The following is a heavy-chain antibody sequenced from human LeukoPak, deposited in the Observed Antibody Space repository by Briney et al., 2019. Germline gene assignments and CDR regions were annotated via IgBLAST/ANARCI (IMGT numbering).Heavy chain of an antibody. Sequence: GGSLRLSCAASGFTFSSYAMSWVRQAPGKGLEWVSAISGSGGSTYYADSVKGRFTISRDNSKNTLYLQMNSLRAEDTAVYYCAKRLGIAARGIYFYYMDVWGKGTTVTVSS. V-gene: IGHV3-23*01. J-gene: IGHJ6*03. CDR1: GFTFSSYA. D-gene: IGHD6-25*01. CDR3: AKRLGIAARGIYFYYMDV. CDR2: ISGSGGST.